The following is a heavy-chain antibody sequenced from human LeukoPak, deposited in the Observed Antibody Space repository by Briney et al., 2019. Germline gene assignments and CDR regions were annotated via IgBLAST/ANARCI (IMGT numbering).Heavy chain of an antibody. CDR1: GGTFSSYA. Sequence: SVKVSCKASGGTFSSYAISWVRQAPGQGLEWMGRIIPIFGTANYAQKFQGRVTITTDESTSTAYMELSSLRSEDTAVYYCARGGYSYGYYYMDVWGKGTTVTVSS. CDR2: IIPIFGTA. D-gene: IGHD5-18*01. CDR3: ARGGYSYGYYYMDV. J-gene: IGHJ6*03. V-gene: IGHV1-69*05.